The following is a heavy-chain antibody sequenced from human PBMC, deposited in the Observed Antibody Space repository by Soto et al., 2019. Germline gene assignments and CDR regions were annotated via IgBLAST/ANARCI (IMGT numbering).Heavy chain of an antibody. CDR2: MNPNSGNT. J-gene: IGHJ4*02. V-gene: IGHV1-8*01. CDR1: GYTFTSYD. CDR3: AREQSSSWRFDY. D-gene: IGHD6-13*01. Sequence: QVQLVQSGAEVKKPGASVKVYCKASGYTFTSYDINWVRQATGQGLEWMGWMNPNSGNTGYAQKFQGSVTMTRTASITTSYMELSSLRSEDPAVYYCAREQSSSWRFDYWGQGTLVTVSS.